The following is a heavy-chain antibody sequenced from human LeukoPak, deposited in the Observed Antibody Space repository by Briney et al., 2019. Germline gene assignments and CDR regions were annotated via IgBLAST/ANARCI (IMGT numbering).Heavy chain of an antibody. CDR1: SGSISSYH. CDR2: IFYTGST. V-gene: IGHV4-59*01. Sequence: PSETLSLTCTVSSGSISSYHWSWIRQPPGKGLEWIGYIFYTGSTNYNPSLESRVTISLDTSKNQFSLNLSSVTAADTAVYYCARDRGIVAVGQSYGMDVWGQGTTVTVSS. J-gene: IGHJ6*01. CDR3: ARDRGIVAVGQSYGMDV. D-gene: IGHD1-26*01.